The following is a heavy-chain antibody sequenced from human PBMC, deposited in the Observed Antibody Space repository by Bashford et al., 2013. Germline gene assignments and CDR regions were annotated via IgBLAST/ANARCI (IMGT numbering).Heavy chain of an antibody. CDR2: ISGSGGST. V-gene: IGHV3-23*01. D-gene: IGHD6-13*01. CDR3: AKAAGSSSWYVAEYFPA. Sequence: GGSLRLSCAASGFTFSSYAMSWVRQAPGKGLEWVSAISGSGGSTYYADSVKGRFTISRDNSKNTLYLQMNSLRAEDTAVYYCAKAAGSSSWYVAEYFPALGPGGTLVTVSS. J-gene: IGHJ1*01. CDR1: GFTFSSYA.